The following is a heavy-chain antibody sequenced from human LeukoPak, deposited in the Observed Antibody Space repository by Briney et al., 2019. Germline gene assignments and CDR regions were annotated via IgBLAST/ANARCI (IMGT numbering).Heavy chain of an antibody. Sequence: GESLKISCRCSGYSFTTYWIGWVRQVPGKGLEWMGIIYPGDSDTRYSPPFQGQVTISADKSVTTAYLQWSSLKASDTAMYYCALGAVRGLHAFDIWGQGTMVTVSS. V-gene: IGHV5-51*01. D-gene: IGHD3-10*01. CDR1: GYSFTTYW. CDR3: ALGAVRGLHAFDI. CDR2: IYPGDSDT. J-gene: IGHJ3*02.